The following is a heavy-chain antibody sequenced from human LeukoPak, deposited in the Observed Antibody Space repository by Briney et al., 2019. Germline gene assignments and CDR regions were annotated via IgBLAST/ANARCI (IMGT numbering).Heavy chain of an antibody. CDR2: IIPIFGTA. CDR1: GGTSSSYA. J-gene: IGHJ6*03. D-gene: IGHD5-24*01. CDR3: ARVGDGYNYYYYMDV. V-gene: IGHV1-69*05. Sequence: AASVKVSCKASGGTSSSYAISWVRQAPGQGLEWMGGIIPIFGTANYAQKFQGRVTITTDESTSTAYMELSSLRSEDTAVYYCARVGDGYNYYYYMDVWGKGTTVTVSS.